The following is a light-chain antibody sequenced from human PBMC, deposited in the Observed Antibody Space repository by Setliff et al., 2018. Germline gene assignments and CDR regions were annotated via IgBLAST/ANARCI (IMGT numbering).Light chain of an antibody. Sequence: QSVLTQPPSVSGAPGQRVTISCTGSGSNIGAGSDVHWYQFLPGTAPKLLIYGNMNRPSGVPDRFSGSKSATSASLAISGLQAEDEADYYCCSYAGGYTPYVFGTGTKV. V-gene: IGLV1-40*01. CDR3: CSYAGGYTPYV. J-gene: IGLJ1*01. CDR1: GSNIGAGSD. CDR2: GNM.